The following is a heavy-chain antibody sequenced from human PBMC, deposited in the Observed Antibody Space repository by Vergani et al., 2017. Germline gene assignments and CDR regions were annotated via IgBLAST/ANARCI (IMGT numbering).Heavy chain of an antibody. V-gene: IGHV3-7*03. D-gene: IGHD6-13*01. CDR1: GFTFSSYW. CDR3: ARGVYSSSWFDY. CDR2: IKQDGSEK. J-gene: IGHJ4*02. Sequence: EVQLVESGGGLVQPGGSLRLSCAASGFTFSSYWMSWVRQAPGKGREGVANIKQDGSEKYYVDSVKGRFTISRDNAKNSLYLQMNSLRAEDRAVYYCARGVYSSSWFDYWGQGTLVTVSS.